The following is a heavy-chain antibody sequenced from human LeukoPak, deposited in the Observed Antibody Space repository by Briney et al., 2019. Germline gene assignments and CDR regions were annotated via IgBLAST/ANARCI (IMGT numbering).Heavy chain of an antibody. V-gene: IGHV3-30*18. Sequence: GGSLRLSCSASGFTFSSYGMHWVRQAPGKGLEWVAVISYDGSNKYYADSVKGRFTISRDNSKNTLYLQMNSLRAEDTAVYYCAKDNPRGGGFDYWGQGTLVTVSS. CDR1: GFTFSSYG. J-gene: IGHJ4*02. CDR2: ISYDGSNK. D-gene: IGHD4-23*01. CDR3: AKDNPRGGGFDY.